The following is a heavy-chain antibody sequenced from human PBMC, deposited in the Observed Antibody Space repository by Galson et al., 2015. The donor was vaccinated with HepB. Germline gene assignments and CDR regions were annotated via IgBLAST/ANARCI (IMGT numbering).Heavy chain of an antibody. D-gene: IGHD6-13*01. CDR2: MNPNSGNT. Sequence: SVKVSCKASGYTFTSYDINWVRQATGQGLEWMGWMNPNSGNTGYAQKFQGRVTMTRNTSISTAYMELSSLRSEDTAVYYCARRFRRSSSSWYNEDYYYYMDVWGKGTTVTVSS. CDR3: ARRFRRSSSSWYNEDYYYYMDV. J-gene: IGHJ6*03. CDR1: GYTFTSYD. V-gene: IGHV1-8*01.